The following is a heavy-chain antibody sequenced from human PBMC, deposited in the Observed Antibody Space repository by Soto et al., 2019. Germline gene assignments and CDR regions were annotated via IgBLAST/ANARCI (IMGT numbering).Heavy chain of an antibody. J-gene: IGHJ4*02. Sequence: QITLKESGPTLVRPTQPLTLTCTFSGFSLSTSGLGVGWIRQPPGKALEWLALIYWNDDKRYSPYLKGRLTITKDTSKNQVVLTMTNMDPVDTATYYCAHRPSGWYLFDYWGQGTLVTVSS. V-gene: IGHV2-5*01. CDR2: IYWNDDK. CDR3: AHRPSGWYLFDY. CDR1: GFSLSTSGLG. D-gene: IGHD6-19*01.